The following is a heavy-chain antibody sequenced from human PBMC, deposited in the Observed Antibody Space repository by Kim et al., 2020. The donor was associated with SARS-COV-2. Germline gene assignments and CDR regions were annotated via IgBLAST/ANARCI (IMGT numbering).Heavy chain of an antibody. Sequence: ASVKVSCKASGYTFTSYAMHWVRQAPGQRLEWMGWINGGNGNTKYSQKFQGRVTITRDTSASTAYMELSSLRSEDTAVYYCARAWHLGEMATKNPSHYFDDWGQGTLVTVSS. CDR2: INGGNGNT. CDR3: ARAWHLGEMATKNPSHYFDD. V-gene: IGHV1-3*01. J-gene: IGHJ4*02. D-gene: IGHD3-10*01. CDR1: GYTFTSYA.